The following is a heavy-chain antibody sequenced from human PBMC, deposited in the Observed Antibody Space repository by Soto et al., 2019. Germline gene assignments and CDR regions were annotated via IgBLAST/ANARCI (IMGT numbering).Heavy chain of an antibody. Sequence: SETLSLTSSVSGDSISNLDYFWSWIRQAPGQALEYIGYIYKSATTYYNPSFESRVATSVDTSKSQFSLNVTSVTAADTAVYFCARGRYCLTGRCFPNWFDSWGQGALVTVSS. CDR1: GDSISNLDYF. CDR3: ARGRYCLTGRCFPNWFDS. CDR2: IYKSATT. J-gene: IGHJ5*01. V-gene: IGHV4-30-4*01. D-gene: IGHD7-27*01.